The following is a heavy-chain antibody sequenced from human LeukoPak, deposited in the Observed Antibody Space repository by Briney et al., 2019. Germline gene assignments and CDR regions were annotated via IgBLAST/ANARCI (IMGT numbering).Heavy chain of an antibody. Sequence: GGSLRLSCAASGFTFSSYTMNWVRQAPGKGLEWVTYISTSSSTIYYADSVKGRFTISRDNSKNTLYLQMNSLRAEDTAVYYCAKDPIVVVPAADWYFDLWGRGTLVTVSS. V-gene: IGHV3-48*01. CDR1: GFTFSSYT. CDR2: ISTSSSTI. D-gene: IGHD2-2*01. J-gene: IGHJ2*01. CDR3: AKDPIVVVPAADWYFDL.